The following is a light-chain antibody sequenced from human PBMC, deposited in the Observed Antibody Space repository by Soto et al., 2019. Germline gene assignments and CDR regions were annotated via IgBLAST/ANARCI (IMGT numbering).Light chain of an antibody. CDR2: EVS. V-gene: IGLV2-14*01. CDR3: SSYTSSSTLDV. Sequence: QSVLTQPASVSGSPGQSITISCTGTSSYVGGYNYVSWYQQHPGKAPKLMIYEVSNRPSGVSNRFSGSKSGNTASLTISGLQAEDEADYYCSSYTSSSTLDVFGTGTKLTVL. CDR1: SSYVGGYNY. J-gene: IGLJ1*01.